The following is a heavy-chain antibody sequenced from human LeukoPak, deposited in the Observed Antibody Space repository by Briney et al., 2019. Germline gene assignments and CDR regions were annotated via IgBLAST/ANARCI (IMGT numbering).Heavy chain of an antibody. CDR2: ISGYDGNT. Sequence: ASVKVSCKASGYTFTSYGISWVRQAPGQGLEWMGWISGYDGNTNYAQKLQGRVSMTTDTSTSTAYMELRSLRSDDTAVYYCARARTVTRDFDYWGQGTLVTVSS. D-gene: IGHD4-17*01. CDR3: ARARTVTRDFDY. J-gene: IGHJ4*02. V-gene: IGHV1-18*01. CDR1: GYTFTSYG.